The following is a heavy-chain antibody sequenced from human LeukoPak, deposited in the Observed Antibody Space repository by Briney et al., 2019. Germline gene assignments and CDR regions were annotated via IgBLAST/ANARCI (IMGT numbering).Heavy chain of an antibody. J-gene: IGHJ4*02. V-gene: IGHV4-59*13. D-gene: IGHD3-22*01. Sequence: KPSETLSLTCTVSGGSISSYYWSWIRKPPGKGQEWIGFIYYSGSTNYNPSLKSRVTISVDTSKNQFSLKLSSVTAADTAVYYCARASYYYDSSGYYRTKYYFDYWGQGTLVTVSS. CDR1: GGSISSYY. CDR3: ARASYYYDSSGYYRTKYYFDY. CDR2: IYYSGST.